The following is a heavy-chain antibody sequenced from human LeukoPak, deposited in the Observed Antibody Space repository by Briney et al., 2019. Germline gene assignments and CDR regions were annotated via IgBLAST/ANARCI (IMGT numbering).Heavy chain of an antibody. CDR3: ARHALGFWSGYYSPRGYYYYGMDV. CDR2: IYPGDSDT. J-gene: IGHJ6*02. V-gene: IGHV5-51*01. CDR1: AYSFTSYW. D-gene: IGHD3-3*01. Sequence: GESLRISCQSSAYSFTSYWITWVRQMPGKGLEWMGIIYPGDSDTRYSPSFQGQVTISADKSISTAYLQWSSLKASDTAMYYCARHALGFWSGYYSPRGYYYYGMDVWGQGTTVTVSS.